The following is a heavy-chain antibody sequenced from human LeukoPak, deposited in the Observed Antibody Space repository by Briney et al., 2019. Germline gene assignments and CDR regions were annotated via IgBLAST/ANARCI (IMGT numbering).Heavy chain of an antibody. V-gene: IGHV3-23*01. CDR1: GFIFSNYA. CDR2: ITGSGGST. CDR3: AKWGYYDVLTGYHVSDY. J-gene: IGHJ4*02. D-gene: IGHD3-9*01. Sequence: GASLRLSCAASGFIFSNYAMSWVRQAPGKGLEWVSAITGSGGSTYYADSVKGRFTISRDNSKNTLYLQMNSLRAEDTAVYYCAKWGYYDVLTGYHVSDYWGQGTLVTVSS.